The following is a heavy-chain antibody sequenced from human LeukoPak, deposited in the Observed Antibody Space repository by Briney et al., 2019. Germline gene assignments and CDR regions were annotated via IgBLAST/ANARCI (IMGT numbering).Heavy chain of an antibody. Sequence: SETLSLTCTVSGGSISSSSYYWGWIRQPPGKGLEWIGSIYYSGSTYYNPSLKSRVTISVGTSKNQFSLKLSSVTAADTAVYYCAKERHWGLAHFDYWGQGTLVTVSS. V-gene: IGHV4-39*07. CDR2: IYYSGST. CDR1: GGSISSSSYY. CDR3: AKERHWGLAHFDY. D-gene: IGHD7-27*01. J-gene: IGHJ4*02.